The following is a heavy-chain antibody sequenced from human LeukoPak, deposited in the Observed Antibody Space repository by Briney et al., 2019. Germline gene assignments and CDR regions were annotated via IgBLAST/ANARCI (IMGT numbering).Heavy chain of an antibody. CDR1: GFTFSSYS. V-gene: IGHV3-48*01. D-gene: IGHD1-26*01. CDR3: ARPSYSGSRGAFDI. CDR2: ISSSSTI. J-gene: IGHJ3*02. Sequence: GGSLRLSCAASGFTFSSYSMNWVRQAPGKGLEWVSYISSSSTIYYADSVKGRFTISRDNAKNSLYLQMNSLRAEDTAVYYCARPSYSGSRGAFDIWGQGTMVTVSS.